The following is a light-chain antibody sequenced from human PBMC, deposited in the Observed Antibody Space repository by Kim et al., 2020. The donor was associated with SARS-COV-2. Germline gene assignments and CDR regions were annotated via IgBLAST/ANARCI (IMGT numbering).Light chain of an antibody. Sequence: VSPGQTAYITGSGNKLGDKYVCWYQQKPGLSPVLVIYQDNKRPSGIPERFSGSNSGNTATLTISGTQAMDEADYYCQAWDSSTVVFGGGTQLTVL. CDR3: QAWDSSTVV. CDR1: KLGDKY. J-gene: IGLJ2*01. V-gene: IGLV3-1*01. CDR2: QDN.